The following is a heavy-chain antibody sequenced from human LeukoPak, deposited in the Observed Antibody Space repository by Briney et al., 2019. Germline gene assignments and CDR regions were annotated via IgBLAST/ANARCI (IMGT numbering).Heavy chain of an antibody. CDR1: GFTVSSNY. V-gene: IGHV3-66*01. Sequence: PGGSLRLSYAASGFTVSSNYMPWVRQAPGKGLRWVSVIYRGGSTYHADSVKGRFTISRDDSKNTVYLQMNSLRAEDTAVYYCARWVNNGGKGCYFDYWGQGILVTVSS. CDR3: ARWVNNGGKGCYFDY. D-gene: IGHD4-23*01. CDR2: IYRGGST. J-gene: IGHJ4*02.